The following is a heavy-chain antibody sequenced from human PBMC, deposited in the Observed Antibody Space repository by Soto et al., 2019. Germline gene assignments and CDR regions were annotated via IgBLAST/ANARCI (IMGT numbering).Heavy chain of an antibody. D-gene: IGHD3-10*01. CDR3: ARDGGLWFGEYTNYGMDV. V-gene: IGHV1-2*04. CDR2: INPNSGGT. CDR1: GYTFTGYY. J-gene: IGHJ6*02. Sequence: ASVKVSCKASGYTFTGYYMHWVRQAPGQGLEWMGWINPNSGGTNYAQKFQGWVTMTRDTSISTAYMELSRLRSDDTAVYYCARDGGLWFGEYTNYGMDVWGQGTTVTVSS.